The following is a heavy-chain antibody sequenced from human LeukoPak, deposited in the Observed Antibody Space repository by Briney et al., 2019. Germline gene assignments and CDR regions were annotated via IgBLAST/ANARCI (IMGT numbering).Heavy chain of an antibody. D-gene: IGHD1-14*01. J-gene: IGHJ4*01. CDR2: IGSDGDST. V-gene: IGHV3-64D*06. CDR1: GFTFSSLG. CDR3: VSPVFINY. Sequence: GGSLRLSCAASGFTFSSLGMHWVRQAPGKGLENVSTIGSDGDSTYYADSVKGRFTISRDNSKNALYLQMTSLRPEDSAVYYCVSPVFINYWGQGTLVTVSS.